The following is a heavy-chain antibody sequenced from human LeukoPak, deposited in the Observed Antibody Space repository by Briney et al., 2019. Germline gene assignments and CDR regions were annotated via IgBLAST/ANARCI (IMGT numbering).Heavy chain of an antibody. V-gene: IGHV3-74*01. J-gene: IGHJ4*02. Sequence: GGSRRLSCAASGFTLSSYWMHWVRQAPGKGLMWVSRIDTDESATNYADSVKGRFTISRDNAENTLYLEMNSLRAEDTAVYYCTRGLWGIDYWGQGTLVTVSS. CDR1: GFTLSSYW. CDR3: TRGLWGIDY. CDR2: IDTDESAT. D-gene: IGHD7-27*01.